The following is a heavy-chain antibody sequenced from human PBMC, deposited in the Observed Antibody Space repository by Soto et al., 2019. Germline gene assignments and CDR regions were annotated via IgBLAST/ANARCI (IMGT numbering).Heavy chain of an antibody. CDR2: ISYNGRNK. D-gene: IGHD3-16*01. CDR3: ARQAKIGDRSLFYFDS. J-gene: IGHJ4*02. Sequence: QVQLVESGGDVVQPGRSLRLSCAASGFTFSFYAMHWVRQAPGKGLEWVAVISYNGRNKQYVDSVKGRFNISRDNSQDTLYLQMDSLRPDDTAVYYCARQAKIGDRSLFYFDSWGQGTLVTVSS. CDR1: GFTFSFYA. V-gene: IGHV3-30*04.